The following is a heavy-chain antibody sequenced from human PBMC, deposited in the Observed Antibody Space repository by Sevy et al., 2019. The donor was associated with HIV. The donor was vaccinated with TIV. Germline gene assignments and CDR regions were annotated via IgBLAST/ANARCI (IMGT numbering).Heavy chain of an antibody. CDR3: ARGGGNGWYYFDY. D-gene: IGHD6-19*01. V-gene: IGHV1-69*13. J-gene: IGHJ4*02. CDR2: TIPILGTV. CDR1: GGTFISYG. Sequence: ASVKVSCKASGGTFISYGISWVRQAPGQGLEWMGGTIPILGTVNYAQKFQGRVTITADESTKTAYMERSSLRSEDTAVYYCARGGGNGWYYFDYWGQETLVTVSS.